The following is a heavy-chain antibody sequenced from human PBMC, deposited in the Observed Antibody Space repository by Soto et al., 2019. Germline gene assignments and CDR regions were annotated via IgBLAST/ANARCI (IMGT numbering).Heavy chain of an antibody. J-gene: IGHJ4*02. CDR2: INHSGST. D-gene: IGHD3-3*01. Sequence: PSETLSLTCAVYGGSFSSYYWSWIRQPPGKGLEWIGEINHSGSTNYNPSLKSRVTISVDTSKNQFSLKLSSVTAADTAVYYCARRITIFGVVILTPFDYWGQGTLVTVSS. CDR1: GGSFSSYY. CDR3: ARRITIFGVVILTPFDY. V-gene: IGHV4-34*01.